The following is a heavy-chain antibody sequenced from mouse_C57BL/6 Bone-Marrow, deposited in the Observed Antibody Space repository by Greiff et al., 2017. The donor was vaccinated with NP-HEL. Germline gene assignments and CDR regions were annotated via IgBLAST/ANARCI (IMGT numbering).Heavy chain of an antibody. CDR1: GYSITSGYY. CDR3: ASGNYYGSSSFAY. V-gene: IGHV3-6*01. Sequence: EVQLLESGPGLVKPSQSLSLTCSVTGYSITSGYYWNWIRQFPGNKLEWMGYISYDGSNNYNPSLKNRISITRDTSKNQFFLKLNSVTTEDTATYYCASGNYYGSSSFAYWGQGTLVTVSA. CDR2: ISYDGSN. D-gene: IGHD1-1*01. J-gene: IGHJ3*01.